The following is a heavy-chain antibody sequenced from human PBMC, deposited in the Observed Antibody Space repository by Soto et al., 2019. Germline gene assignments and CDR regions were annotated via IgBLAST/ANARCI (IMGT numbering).Heavy chain of an antibody. CDR3: ARGPNDSKTGSFDY. CDR2: INPNSGGT. D-gene: IGHD3-22*01. CDR1: GYTFTGYY. J-gene: IGHJ4*02. V-gene: IGHV1-2*04. Sequence: GASVKVSCKASGYTFTGYYMHWVRQAPGQGLERMGWINPNSGGTNYAQKFQGWVTMTRDTSISTAYMELSRLRSEDTAVYYCARGPNDSKTGSFDYWGQGTLVTAPQ.